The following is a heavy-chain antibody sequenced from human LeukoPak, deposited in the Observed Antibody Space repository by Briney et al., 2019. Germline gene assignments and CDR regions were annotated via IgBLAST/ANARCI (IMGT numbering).Heavy chain of an antibody. Sequence: ASVKXXXXGSXXTFTSYDIXWVRQATGQGLEWVGWMNPNSGHTGYAQKFQGRVTMTRNTSIRTAYMELSSLRSEDTAVYYCARGPTYYYDSSGYWSYWGQGTLVTVSS. V-gene: IGHV1-8*01. J-gene: IGHJ4*02. CDR2: MNPNSGHT. D-gene: IGHD3-22*01. CDR1: XXTFTSYD. CDR3: ARGPTYYYDSSGYWSY.